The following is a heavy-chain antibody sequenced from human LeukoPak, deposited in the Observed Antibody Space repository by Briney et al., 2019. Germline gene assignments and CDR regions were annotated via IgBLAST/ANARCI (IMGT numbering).Heavy chain of an antibody. J-gene: IGHJ3*02. Sequence: GGSLRLSCAASGFTFSSYSMNWVRRAPGKGLEWVSSISSSSSYIYCADSVKGRFTISRDNAKNSLYLQMNSLRAEDTAVYYCARIRVDAFDIWGQGTMVTVSS. CDR3: ARIRVDAFDI. CDR2: ISSSSSYI. V-gene: IGHV3-21*01. CDR1: GFTFSSYS. D-gene: IGHD6-13*01.